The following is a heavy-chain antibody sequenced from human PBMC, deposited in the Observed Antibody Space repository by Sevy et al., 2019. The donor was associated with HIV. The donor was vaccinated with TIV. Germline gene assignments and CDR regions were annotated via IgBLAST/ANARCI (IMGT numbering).Heavy chain of an antibody. Sequence: RGSLRLSCAASGFTFSTYAMSWVRQAPGKGLEWVSGISGSGVTTYYADSVKGRFTISRDNSKNTLYLQMNSLTAEDTAVYYCAKAGVRVGGTFDLFYFDYWGQGTLVTVSS. D-gene: IGHD6-19*01. CDR3: AKAGVRVGGTFDLFYFDY. V-gene: IGHV3-23*01. CDR1: GFTFSTYA. CDR2: ISGSGVTT. J-gene: IGHJ4*02.